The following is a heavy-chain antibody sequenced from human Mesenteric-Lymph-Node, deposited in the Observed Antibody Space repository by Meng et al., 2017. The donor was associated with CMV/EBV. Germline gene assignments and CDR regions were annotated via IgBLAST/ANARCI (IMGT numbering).Heavy chain of an antibody. CDR2: VYYTGNT. D-gene: IGHD2-2*01. Sequence: SETLSLTCTVSGGSISSSSYYWGWIRQPPGKGLEWIGSVYYTGNTRYSPSLKSRVTISIDTSKNQFSLKLSSVTAADTAVYYCAREGDCTPSTCYNPYRFPFDPWSQGTLVTVSS. CDR1: GGSISSSSYY. J-gene: IGHJ5*02. CDR3: AREGDCTPSTCYNPYRFPFDP. V-gene: IGHV4-39*07.